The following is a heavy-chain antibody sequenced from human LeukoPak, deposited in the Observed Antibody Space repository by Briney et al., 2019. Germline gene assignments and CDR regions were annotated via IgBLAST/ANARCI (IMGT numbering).Heavy chain of an antibody. CDR2: IYYSGST. CDR1: GVPFSSYY. V-gene: IGHV4-59*08. D-gene: IGHD5-12*01. CDR3: ARHHSGYEYPAFDY. J-gene: IGHJ4*02. Sequence: PGESLSLTCTVSGVPFSSYYLSWIRQPPGKGLEWIGYIYYSGSTNYNPSLRSRVTISVDTSKSQFSLKLSSVTAADTAVYYCARHHSGYEYPAFDYWGQGTLVTVSS.